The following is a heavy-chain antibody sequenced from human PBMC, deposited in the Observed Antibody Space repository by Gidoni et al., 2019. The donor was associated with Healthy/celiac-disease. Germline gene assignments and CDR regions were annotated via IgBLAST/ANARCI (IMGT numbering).Heavy chain of an antibody. Sequence: QVQLQQWGAGLLKPSETLSLTCAVYGGSFSGYYWSWIRQPPGKGLEWIGEINHSGSTNYNPSLKSRVTISVDTSKNQFSLKLSSVTAADTAVYYCAGRMVRGARWARPFDYWGQGTLVTVSS. J-gene: IGHJ4*02. V-gene: IGHV4-34*01. D-gene: IGHD3-10*01. CDR2: INHSGST. CDR1: GGSFSGYY. CDR3: AGRMVRGARWARPFDY.